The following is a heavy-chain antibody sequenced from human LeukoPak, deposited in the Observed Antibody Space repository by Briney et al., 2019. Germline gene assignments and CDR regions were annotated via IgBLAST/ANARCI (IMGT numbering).Heavy chain of an antibody. V-gene: IGHV3-7*01. CDR3: ASIAAAHDY. D-gene: IGHD6-13*01. J-gene: IGHJ4*02. CDR2: IKQDGSEI. CDR1: GFTFSNYW. Sequence: GGSLRLSCAASGFTFSNYWMTWVRQAPGKGLEWVATIKQDGSEIYYVDSVRGRFTISRDNAKNSLYLQLNSLRAEDTAVYYCASIAAAHDYWGQGTLVTVSS.